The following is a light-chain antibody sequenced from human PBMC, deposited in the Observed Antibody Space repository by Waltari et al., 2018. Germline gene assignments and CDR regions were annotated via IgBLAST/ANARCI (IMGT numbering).Light chain of an antibody. CDR2: DVT. CDR1: SSDVGAYNY. V-gene: IGLV2-8*01. CDR3: SSYAGNDNLI. J-gene: IGLJ2*01. Sequence: QSALTQPPSASGSPGQSVTISCTGPSSDVGAYNYVSWYQQHPGKAPKLMSYDVTQRPSGVPDRLAGSKSGNTASLTGAGLQAEDEADDDCSSYAGNDNLIFGGGTKLTVL.